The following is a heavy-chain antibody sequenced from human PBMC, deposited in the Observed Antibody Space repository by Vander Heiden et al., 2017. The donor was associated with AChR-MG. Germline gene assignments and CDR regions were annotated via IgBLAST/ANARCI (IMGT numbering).Heavy chain of an antibody. CDR1: GFTLSSYG. CDR2: ISYDGSNK. Sequence: QVQLVESGGGVVQPGRSRRLSCAAPGFTLSSYGMHWGRQAPGKGLEWVALISYDGSNKYYADSVKGRFTISRDNSKNALYLQMNSLRAEDTAIYYCAKERGRGLFDYWCQGTLVTVS. V-gene: IGHV3-30*18. J-gene: IGHJ4*02. CDR3: AKERGRGLFDY. D-gene: IGHD3-10*01.